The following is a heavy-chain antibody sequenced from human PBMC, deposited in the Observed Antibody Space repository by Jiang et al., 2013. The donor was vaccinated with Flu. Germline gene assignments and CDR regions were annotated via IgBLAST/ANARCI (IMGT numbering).Heavy chain of an antibody. J-gene: IGHJ6*02. CDR3: ARVETYYDFWSGSNVYYYGMDV. V-gene: IGHV1-8*01. D-gene: IGHD3-3*01. CDR1: GYTFTSYD. CDR2: MNPNSGNT. Sequence: GAEVKKPGASVKVSCKASGYTFTSYDINWVRQATGQGLEWMGWMNPNSGNTGYAQKFQGRVTMTRNTSISTAYMELSSLRSEDTAVYYCARVETYYDFWSGSNVYYYGMDVWGQGTTVTVSS.